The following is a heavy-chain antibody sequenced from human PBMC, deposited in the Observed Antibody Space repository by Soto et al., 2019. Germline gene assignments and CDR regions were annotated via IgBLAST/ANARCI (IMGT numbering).Heavy chain of an antibody. CDR3: VKQLDDYGGNSGAFEI. D-gene: IGHD4-17*01. J-gene: IGHJ3*02. Sequence: GGSLRLSCSASGFTFSSYAMHWVRQAPGKGLEYVSAISSNGGSTYYADSVKGRFTISRDNSKNTLYLQMSSLRAEDTAVYYCVKQLDDYGGNSGAFEIWGQGTMVTVSS. CDR1: GFTFSSYA. V-gene: IGHV3-64D*08. CDR2: ISSNGGST.